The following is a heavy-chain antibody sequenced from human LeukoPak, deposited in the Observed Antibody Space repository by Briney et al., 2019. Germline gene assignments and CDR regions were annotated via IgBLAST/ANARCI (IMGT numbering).Heavy chain of an antibody. CDR1: GYTFTGYY. D-gene: IGHD1/OR15-1a*01. J-gene: IGHJ4*02. Sequence: ASVKVSCKASGYTFTGYYVHWVRQAPGQGLEWMGWIIPNSGGTNYAQNFQGRVTMTRDTSISTAYMELSRLRSDDTAVYYCARGITGTLGGDYWGQGTLVTVSP. CDR3: ARGITGTLGGDY. CDR2: IIPNSGGT. V-gene: IGHV1-2*02.